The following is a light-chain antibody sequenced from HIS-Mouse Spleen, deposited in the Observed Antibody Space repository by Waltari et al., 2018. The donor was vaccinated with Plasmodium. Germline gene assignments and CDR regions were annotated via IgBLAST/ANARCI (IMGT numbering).Light chain of an antibody. V-gene: IGLV2-23*03. J-gene: IGLJ2*01. CDR1: SSDVGSYNL. Sequence: QSALTQPASVSGSPGQSITISCTGTSSDVGSYNLVSWYQQHPGKAPKLMIYEGSKRPSGVSHRFSGSKSGNTASLTISGLQAEDEADYSCCSYAGSSTFVVFGGGTKLTVL. CDR3: CSYAGSSTFVV. CDR2: EGS.